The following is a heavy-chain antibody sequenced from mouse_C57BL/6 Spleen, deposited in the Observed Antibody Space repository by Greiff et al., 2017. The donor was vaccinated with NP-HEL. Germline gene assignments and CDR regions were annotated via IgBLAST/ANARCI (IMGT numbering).Heavy chain of an antibody. Sequence: EVKLMESGPELVKPGASVKIPCKASGYTFTDYNMDWVKQSHGKSLEWIGDINPNNGGTIYNQKFKGKATLTVDKSSSTAYMELRSLTSEDTAVYYCARRADSSGYKFAYWGQGTLVTVSA. CDR2: INPNNGGT. CDR1: GYTFTDYN. V-gene: IGHV1-18*01. J-gene: IGHJ3*01. D-gene: IGHD3-2*02. CDR3: ARRADSSGYKFAY.